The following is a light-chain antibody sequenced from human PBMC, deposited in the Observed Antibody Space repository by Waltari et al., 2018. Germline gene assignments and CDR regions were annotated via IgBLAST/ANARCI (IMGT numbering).Light chain of an antibody. V-gene: IGLV10-54*04. CDR2: RDN. J-gene: IGLJ3*02. CDR3: SAWDRSLSAWV. CDR1: SDNVGYAG. Sequence: QAGLTQTPSVSKGLRQTATFPCTGSSDNVGYAGEACVQQHPGHPPKLLSYRDNNRPSGISDRFSASRSGNTASLTITGLQPEDEADYYCSAWDRSLSAWVFGGGTKLTVL.